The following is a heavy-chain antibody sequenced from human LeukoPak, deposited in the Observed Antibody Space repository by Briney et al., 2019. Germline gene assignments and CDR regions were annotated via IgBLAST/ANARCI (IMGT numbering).Heavy chain of an antibody. V-gene: IGHV3-21*01. CDR2: ISSSSSYI. CDR1: GFTFSSYA. CDR3: ARDATYYYDSSGYYRPDWFDP. Sequence: GSLRLSCAASGFTFSSYAMSWVRQAPGKGLEWVSSISSSSSYIYYADSVKGRFTISRDNAKNSLYLQMNSLRAEDTAVYYCARDATYYYDSSGYYRPDWFDPWGQGTLVTVSS. D-gene: IGHD3-22*01. J-gene: IGHJ5*02.